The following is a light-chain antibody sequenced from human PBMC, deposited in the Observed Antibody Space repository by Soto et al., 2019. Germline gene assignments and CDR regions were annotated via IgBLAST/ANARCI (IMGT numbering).Light chain of an antibody. CDR2: GAS. Sequence: EIVMTQSPATLSVSPGERATLSYRASQNVSSNLAWYQQQPGQAPRLLIHGASTRATGIPARFSGSGTGTEFTLTISSLQSEDFAVYYCQQYNDWPQLTFGGGTRVEIK. V-gene: IGKV3-15*01. CDR3: QQYNDWPQLT. J-gene: IGKJ4*01. CDR1: QNVSSN.